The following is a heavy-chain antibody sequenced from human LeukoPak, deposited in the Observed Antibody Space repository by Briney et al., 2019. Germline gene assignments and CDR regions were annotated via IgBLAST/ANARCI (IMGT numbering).Heavy chain of an antibody. Sequence: SETLSLTCTASGGSISSYYWSWIRQPAGKGLEWIGRIYTSGSTNYNPSLKSRVTMSVDTSKNQFSLKLSSVTAADTAVYYCARDGNIYDSSGFDPWGQGTLVTVSS. J-gene: IGHJ5*02. V-gene: IGHV4-4*07. CDR3: ARDGNIYDSSGFDP. CDR2: IYTSGST. CDR1: GGSISSYY. D-gene: IGHD3-22*01.